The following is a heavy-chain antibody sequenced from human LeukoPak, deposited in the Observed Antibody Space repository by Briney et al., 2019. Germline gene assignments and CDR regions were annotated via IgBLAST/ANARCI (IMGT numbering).Heavy chain of an antibody. V-gene: IGHV3-7*01. CDR1: GFTFSSYW. CDR2: IKQDGSEK. Sequence: PGGSLRLSCAASGFTFSSYWMSWVRQAPGKGLEWVANIKQDGSEKYYVDSVKGRFTVSRDNAKNSLYLQMNSLRAEDTAVYYCARGGSGWHYYYYMDVWGKGTTVTVSS. CDR3: ARGGSGWHYYYYMDV. J-gene: IGHJ6*03. D-gene: IGHD6-19*01.